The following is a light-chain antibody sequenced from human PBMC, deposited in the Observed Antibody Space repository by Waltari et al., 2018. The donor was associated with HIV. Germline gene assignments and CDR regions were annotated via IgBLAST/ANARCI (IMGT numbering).Light chain of an antibody. J-gene: IGLJ1*01. CDR1: RSDVGAFKY. CDR3: SSYAGSSMSYA. Sequence: QSALPQPPSASGSPGQSVTISCTGARSDVGAFKYVPWYQQHPGKAPKLLIYDVTKRPSGVPDRFSGSKSGNTASLTVSGLQAEDEAHYYCSSYAGSSMSYAFGTGTKVTVL. CDR2: DVT. V-gene: IGLV2-8*01.